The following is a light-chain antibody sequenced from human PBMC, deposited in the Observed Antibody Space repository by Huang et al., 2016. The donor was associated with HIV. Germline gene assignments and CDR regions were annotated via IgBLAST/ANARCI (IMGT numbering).Light chain of an antibody. CDR1: QRVSSSY. CDR3: QQYGTSPPYT. CDR2: GAS. J-gene: IGKJ2*01. V-gene: IGKV3-20*01. Sequence: EIVLTQSPGTLSLSPGERATLSCRASQRVSSSYLAWYQQKPGQAPRLLIDGASSRATGIPDRFSGSGSGTDFTLTISRLEPEDFAVYYCQQYGTSPPYTFGQGTKLEIK.